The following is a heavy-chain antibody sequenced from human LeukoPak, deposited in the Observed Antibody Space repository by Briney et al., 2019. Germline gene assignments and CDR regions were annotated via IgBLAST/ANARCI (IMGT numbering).Heavy chain of an antibody. J-gene: IGHJ1*01. Sequence: GGSLRLSCAASGCTFSSYGIHWVRQAPGKGLEWVAFIRYDGSNKYYADSVKGRFTISRDNSKNTLYLQMNSVRAEDTAVYYCAKGALAAPLINAEYFQHWGQGTLVTVSS. V-gene: IGHV3-30*02. D-gene: IGHD6-13*01. CDR3: AKGALAAPLINAEYFQH. CDR1: GCTFSSYG. CDR2: IRYDGSNK.